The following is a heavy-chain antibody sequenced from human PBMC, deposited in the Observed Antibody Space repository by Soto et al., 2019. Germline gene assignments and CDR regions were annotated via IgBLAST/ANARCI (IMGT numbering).Heavy chain of an antibody. CDR1: GVTFKDYG. Sequence: GSLRLSCGAPGVTFKDYGMHWVRQAPGKGLEWVAVISYDGKQTYYADSVKGRFTISKDKSKRTLFLQMNSLRVDDTAVYYCVRDGWGSNWYFDLWGRGTLVTVSS. D-gene: IGHD3-16*01. CDR2: ISYDGKQT. J-gene: IGHJ2*01. V-gene: IGHV3-30*03. CDR3: VRDGWGSNWYFDL.